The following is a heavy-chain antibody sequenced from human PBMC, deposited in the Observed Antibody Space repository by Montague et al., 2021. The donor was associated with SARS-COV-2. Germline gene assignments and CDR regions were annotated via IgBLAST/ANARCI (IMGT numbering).Heavy chain of an antibody. Sequence: TLSLTCTVSGGSINSGGYYWSWIRQHPGKGLEWIGYIYYSGSTYYXRSLKSRLTISVDTSKNQFSLKLSSVTAADTAVYYCARVHFVSGGWYPDAFDIWGQGTMVTVSS. J-gene: IGHJ3*02. CDR1: GGSINSGGYY. CDR3: ARVHFVSGGWYPDAFDI. V-gene: IGHV4-31*03. CDR2: IYYSGST. D-gene: IGHD6-19*01.